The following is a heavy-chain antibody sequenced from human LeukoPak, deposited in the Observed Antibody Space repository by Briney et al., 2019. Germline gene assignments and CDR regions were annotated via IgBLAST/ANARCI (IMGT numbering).Heavy chain of an antibody. V-gene: IGHV1-18*01. CDR3: ASRDCSGGSCYSGHYYYYMDV. J-gene: IGHJ6*03. D-gene: IGHD2-15*01. CDR2: ISAYNGNT. CDR1: GYTFRSYG. Sequence: GASVKVSCTASGYTFRSYGISWVRQAPGQGLEWMGWISAYNGNTNYAQQFQGRVTMTTETSTSTAYMELRSLRSDDTAVYYCASRDCSGGSCYSGHYYYYMDVWGKGTTVTVSS.